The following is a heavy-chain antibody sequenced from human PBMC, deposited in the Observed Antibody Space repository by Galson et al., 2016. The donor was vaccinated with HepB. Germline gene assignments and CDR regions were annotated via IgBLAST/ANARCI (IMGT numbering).Heavy chain of an antibody. CDR3: SGGELARGFDP. J-gene: IGHJ5*02. CDR2: IYQSGTT. CDR1: VGSINSNTW. Sequence: SETLSLTCAVSVGSINSNTWWNWVRQPPGKGLEWIGEIYQSGTTHYNSSLKSRVTISIDNSKNQFSLRMTSVTAADTAVYYCSGGELARGFDPWGQGSLVTVSS. D-gene: IGHD5-24*01. V-gene: IGHV4-4*02.